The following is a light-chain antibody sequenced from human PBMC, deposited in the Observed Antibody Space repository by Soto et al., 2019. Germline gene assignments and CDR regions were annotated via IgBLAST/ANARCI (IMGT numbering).Light chain of an antibody. V-gene: IGLV1-47*01. CDR2: RNN. CDR1: SSNIGSNY. J-gene: IGLJ1*01. CDR3: AAWDDSLRGV. Sequence: QSVLTQPPSASGTPGQRVTISCSGSSSNIGSNYVYWYQQLPGTAHKLLIYRNNQRPSGVPDRFSGSKSGTSASLAISGLRSEDEADYYCAAWDDSLRGVFGTGTKLTVL.